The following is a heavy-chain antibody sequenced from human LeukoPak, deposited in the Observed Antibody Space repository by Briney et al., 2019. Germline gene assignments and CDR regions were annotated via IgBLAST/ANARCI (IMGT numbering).Heavy chain of an antibody. D-gene: IGHD3-3*01. CDR2: ISRDGGST. J-gene: IGHJ6*02. CDR1: GFTFSGYA. CDR3: AAAYFGVDQYYYCMDV. Sequence: TGGSLRLSCAASGFTFSGYAMSWVRQAPGKGLEWVSAISRDGGSTYYADSVKGRFTISRDSSKNTLYLQMKSLRAEDTAVYYCAAAYFGVDQYYYCMDVWGQGTTVTVSS. V-gene: IGHV3-23*01.